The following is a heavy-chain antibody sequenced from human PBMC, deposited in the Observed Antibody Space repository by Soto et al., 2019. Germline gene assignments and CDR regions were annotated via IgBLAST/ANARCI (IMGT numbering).Heavy chain of an antibody. CDR2: ISDSSATR. CDR1: GFTFATYS. V-gene: IGHV3-48*02. J-gene: IGHJ3*02. Sequence: EAQLVESGGGLVQPGGSLRLSCAASGFTFATYSMNRVRQAPGKGLEWVSYISDSSATRYYADSVTGRFTISRDNAKNSLYLQMNSLRDEDSALYYCARAIGWYPSDAFEIWGQGTPVTVSS. CDR3: ARAIGWYPSDAFEI. D-gene: IGHD6-19*01.